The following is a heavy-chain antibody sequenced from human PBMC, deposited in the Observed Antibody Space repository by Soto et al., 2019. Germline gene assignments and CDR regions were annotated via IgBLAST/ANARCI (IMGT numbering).Heavy chain of an antibody. D-gene: IGHD1-1*01. J-gene: IGHJ4*02. CDR3: AREVVTTKWYFDN. V-gene: IGHV3-30-3*01. CDR2: ISSDGGIE. Sequence: QEQVMESGGGVVQPGGSMRLSHVSSGFTFNSHSMHWFRQAPGKRLEWVAVISSDGGIELYADSVRGRFTISRDNSKNTLYLQMNRLRREDTAVYYCAREVVTTKWYFDNWGQGVLVTVSS. CDR1: GFTFNSHS.